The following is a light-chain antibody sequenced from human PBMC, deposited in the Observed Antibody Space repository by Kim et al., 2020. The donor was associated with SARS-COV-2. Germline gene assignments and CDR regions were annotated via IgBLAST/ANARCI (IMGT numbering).Light chain of an antibody. CDR2: GRN. CDR1: SPRSYY. J-gene: IGLJ3*02. V-gene: IGLV3-19*01. CDR3: QSRDSGGRVM. Sequence: SSELTQDPVVSVALGQTVRITCQGDSPRSYYATWYQQKPRQAPVLVIYGRNNRPSGIPDRFSGSASGNTASFTISGTQAEDEADFYCQSRDSGGRVMFGGGTQLTVL.